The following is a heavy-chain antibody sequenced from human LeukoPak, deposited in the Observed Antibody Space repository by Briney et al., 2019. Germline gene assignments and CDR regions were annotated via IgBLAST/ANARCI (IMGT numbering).Heavy chain of an antibody. CDR3: ARSYSGSYYFDY. CDR2: ISGSGGST. Sequence: GGSLRLSCAASGFTFSSYAMSWVRQAPGKGLEWVSAISGSGGSTYYADSVKGRFTISRDNSKNTLYLQMNSLRAEDTAVYYCARSYSGSYYFDYWGQGTLVTVSS. J-gene: IGHJ4*02. D-gene: IGHD1-26*01. V-gene: IGHV3-23*01. CDR1: GFTFSSYA.